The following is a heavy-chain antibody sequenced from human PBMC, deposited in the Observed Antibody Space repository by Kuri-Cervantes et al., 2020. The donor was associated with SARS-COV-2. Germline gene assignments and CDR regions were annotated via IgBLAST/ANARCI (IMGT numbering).Heavy chain of an antibody. CDR3: ARSTPFRRLVVIPQGGAFDI. Sequence: ESLKISCTVSGGSISSYYWSWIRQPPGKGLEWIGYISYSGNTNYNPSLKSRVTISVDTSKNQFSLGLSSVTAADTAVYYCARSTPFRRLVVIPQGGAFDIWGQGTMVTVSS. CDR1: GGSISSYY. V-gene: IGHV4-59*01. CDR2: ISYSGNT. D-gene: IGHD3-22*01. J-gene: IGHJ3*02.